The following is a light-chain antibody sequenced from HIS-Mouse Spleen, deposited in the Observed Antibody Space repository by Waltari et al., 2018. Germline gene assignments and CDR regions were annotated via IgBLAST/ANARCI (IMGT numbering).Light chain of an antibody. Sequence: SYVLTQPPSVSVAPGQTARITWGGNNIGSKSVHWYQQKPGQAPVLVVYDDSDRPSGLPERFSGSNSGTTATLTISRVEAGDEADYYCQVWDSSSDHWVFGGGTKLTVL. V-gene: IGLV3-21*02. CDR2: DDS. J-gene: IGLJ3*02. CDR3: QVWDSSSDHWV. CDR1: NIGSKS.